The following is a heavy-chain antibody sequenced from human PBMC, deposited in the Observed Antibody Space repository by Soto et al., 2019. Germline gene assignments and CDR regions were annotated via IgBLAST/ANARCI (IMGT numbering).Heavy chain of an antibody. Sequence: EVQLVESGGDLVQPGGSLRLSCAASGFIFSDYTMTWVRQAPGRGLEFVSHISSSGDAIFYAESVKGRFTVSRDNAKNSLYLQMNSLRDDDTAVYFCARDHGGSTGCVGVYYFCGMDVWGQGTAVTVSS. J-gene: IGHJ6*02. D-gene: IGHD1-26*01. CDR3: ARDHGGSTGCVGVYYFCGMDV. CDR1: GFIFSDYT. V-gene: IGHV3-48*02. CDR2: ISSSGDAI.